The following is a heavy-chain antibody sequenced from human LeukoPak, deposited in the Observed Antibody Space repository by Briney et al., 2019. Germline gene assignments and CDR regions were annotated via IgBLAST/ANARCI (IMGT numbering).Heavy chain of an antibody. V-gene: IGHV3-23*01. CDR3: AKLSASLITMIGVVIDH. J-gene: IGHJ4*02. Sequence: PGGSLRLSCAASGLTFSSYAMSWVRQAPGKGLEWVSAISGSGGSTYYADSVKGRFTISRDNSKNTLYLQMNSLRAEDTAVYYCAKLSASLITMIGVVIDHWGQGTLVTVSS. CDR2: ISGSGGST. D-gene: IGHD3-22*01. CDR1: GLTFSSYA.